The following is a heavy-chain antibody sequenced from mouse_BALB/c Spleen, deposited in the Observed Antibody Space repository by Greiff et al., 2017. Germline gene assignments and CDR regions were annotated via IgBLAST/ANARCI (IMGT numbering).Heavy chain of an antibody. CDR3: ARYDGYYGLAWFAY. V-gene: IGHV1-87*01. D-gene: IGHD2-3*01. J-gene: IGHJ3*01. CDR2: IYPGDGDT. Sequence: QVQLQQSGAELARPGASVKLSCKASGYTFTSYWMQWVKQRPGQGLEWIGAIYPGDGDTRYTQKFKGKATLTADKSSSTAYMQLSSLASEDSAVFYCARYDGYYGLAWFAYWGQGTLVTVSA. CDR1: GYTFTSYW.